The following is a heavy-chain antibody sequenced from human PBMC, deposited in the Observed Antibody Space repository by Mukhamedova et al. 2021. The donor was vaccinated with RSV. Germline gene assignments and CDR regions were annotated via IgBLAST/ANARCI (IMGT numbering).Heavy chain of an antibody. CDR2: ITGSGPNT. CDR3: AKGGGYSYGSGPGSEIDY. V-gene: IGHV3-23*01. Sequence: VRQSPGKGLEWVSGITGSGPNTYYADSVKGRFTISRDNSRNTLYLRMNSLRADDTAVYYCAKGGGYSYGSGPGSEIDYWVQGTL. J-gene: IGHJ4*02. D-gene: IGHD5-18*01.